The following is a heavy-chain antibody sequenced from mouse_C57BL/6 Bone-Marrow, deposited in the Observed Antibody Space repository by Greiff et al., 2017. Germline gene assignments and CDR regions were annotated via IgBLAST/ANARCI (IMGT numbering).Heavy chain of an antibody. CDR2: IDPHSGGT. J-gene: IGHJ3*01. CDR3: AREVRWFAY. D-gene: IGHD2-14*01. Sequence: QVQLQQPGAELVKPGASVTLSCKASGYTFTSYWMHWVKQRPGRGLEWIGRIDPHSGGTKYNEKFKSKATLTVDKPAITAYMQLSSLTSEDSAVDYCAREVRWFAYWGQGTLVTVSA. V-gene: IGHV1-72*01. CDR1: GYTFTSYW.